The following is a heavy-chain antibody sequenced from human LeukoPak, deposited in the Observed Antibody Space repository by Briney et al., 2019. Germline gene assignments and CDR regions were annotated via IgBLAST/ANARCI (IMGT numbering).Heavy chain of an antibody. CDR1: GGSISSSY. Sequence: PSETLSLTCTVSGGSISSSYWSWIRQSPGKGLEWIGYIYYTGSANYNPSLKSRVTISVDTSKNQFSLKLSSVTAADTAVYYCARVHYSGSGLSSYFDYWGQGTLVTASA. J-gene: IGHJ4*02. D-gene: IGHD3-10*01. V-gene: IGHV4-59*01. CDR2: IYYTGSA. CDR3: ARVHYSGSGLSSYFDY.